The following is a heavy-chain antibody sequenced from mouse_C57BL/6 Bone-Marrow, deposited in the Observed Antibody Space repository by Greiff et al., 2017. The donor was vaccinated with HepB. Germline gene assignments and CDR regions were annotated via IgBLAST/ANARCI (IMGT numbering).Heavy chain of an antibody. CDR3: VSYDYDPGYYAMDY. CDR1: GFSFNTYA. V-gene: IGHV10-1*01. D-gene: IGHD2-4*01. Sequence: EVKLMESGGGLVQPKGSLKLSCAASGFSFNTYAMNWVRQAPGKGLEWVARIRSKSNNYATYYADSVKDRFTISRDDSESMLYLQMNNLKTEDTAMYYCVSYDYDPGYYAMDYWGQGTSVTVSS. J-gene: IGHJ4*01. CDR2: IRSKSNNYAT.